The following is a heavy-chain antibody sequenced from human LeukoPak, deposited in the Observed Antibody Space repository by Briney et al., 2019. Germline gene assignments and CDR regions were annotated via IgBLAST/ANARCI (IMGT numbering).Heavy chain of an antibody. CDR3: ARDDDYSNTRFDY. J-gene: IGHJ4*02. CDR2: IIPIFGTA. Sequence: SVKVSCKASGGTFISYAISWVRQAPGQGLEWMGGIIPIFGTANYAQKFQGRVTITADESTSTAYMELSSLRSEDTAVYYCARDDDYSNTRFDYWGQGTLVTVSS. CDR1: GGTFISYA. D-gene: IGHD4-11*01. V-gene: IGHV1-69*13.